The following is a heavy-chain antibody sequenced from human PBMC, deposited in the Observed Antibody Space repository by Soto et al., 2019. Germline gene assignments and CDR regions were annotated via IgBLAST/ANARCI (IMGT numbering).Heavy chain of an antibody. Sequence: EVQLVESGGGLVKPEGSLRLSCAASGFTFSNAWMSWVRQAPGKGLEWVGRMKSKTDGGTTDYAAPVKGRFTISRDDSINTLYLQMNSLKTEDTAVYYGATEGHPPYSSSWQWGQGTLVTVSS. D-gene: IGHD6-13*01. V-gene: IGHV3-15*01. J-gene: IGHJ4*02. CDR3: ATEGHPPYSSSWQ. CDR1: GFTFSNAW. CDR2: MKSKTDGGTT.